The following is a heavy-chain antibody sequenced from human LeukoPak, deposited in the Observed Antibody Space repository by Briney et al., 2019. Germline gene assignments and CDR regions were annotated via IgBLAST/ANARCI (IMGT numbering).Heavy chain of an antibody. V-gene: IGHV4-61*02. D-gene: IGHD6-6*01. CDR3: ARVSSSSPNWFDP. CDR2: IYTSGST. J-gene: IGHJ5*02. Sequence: SSQTLSLTCTVSGGSISSGSYYWSWIRQPAGKGLEWIGRIYTSGSTNYNPSLKSRVTISVDTSKNQFSLKLSSVTAADTAVYYCARVSSSSPNWFDPWGQGTLVTVSS. CDR1: GGSISSGSYY.